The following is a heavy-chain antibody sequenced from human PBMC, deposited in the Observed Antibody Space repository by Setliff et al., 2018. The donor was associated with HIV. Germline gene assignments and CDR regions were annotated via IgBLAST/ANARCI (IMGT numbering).Heavy chain of an antibody. V-gene: IGHV1-69*05. Sequence: GASVKVSCKASGGTFSSYAISWVRQAPGQGLEWMGGIIPIFGTANYAQKFQGRVTITTDESTSTAYMELSSLRSEDTAVYYCARVDTAMVWLGPYYYMDVWGKGTTVTV. CDR2: IIPIFGTA. CDR1: GGTFSSYA. CDR3: ARVDTAMVWLGPYYYMDV. D-gene: IGHD5-18*01. J-gene: IGHJ6*03.